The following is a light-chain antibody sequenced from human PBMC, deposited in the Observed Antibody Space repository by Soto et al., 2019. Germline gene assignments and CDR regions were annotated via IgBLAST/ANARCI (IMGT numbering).Light chain of an antibody. Sequence: EVVMRQSPATPSVSPGKGATVSGRPSQGIGDNLAWYQHKPGQTPSLLIYHTSTSATGVPTRFSGRRSGPEYAPATTSLQSEVLAVYGCQTCNNCPLTFVGGTKVNIK. J-gene: IGKJ4*01. CDR2: HTS. V-gene: IGKV3-15*01. CDR1: QGIGDN. CDR3: QTCNNCPLT.